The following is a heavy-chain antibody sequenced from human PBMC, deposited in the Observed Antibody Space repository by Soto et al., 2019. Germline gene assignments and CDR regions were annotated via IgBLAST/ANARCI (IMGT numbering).Heavy chain of an antibody. CDR2: IYSGGST. CDR3: ARGLQDSRSWGPWYYYMDV. V-gene: IGHV3-53*04. Sequence: GGSLRLSCAAYGFTVSSNYMSWVRQAPGKGLEWVSVIYSGGSTYYADSVKGRFTISRHNSKNTLYLQMNSLRAEDTAVYYCARGLQDSRSWGPWYYYMDVWGKGTTVTVSS. D-gene: IGHD6-13*01. CDR1: GFTVSSNY. J-gene: IGHJ6*03.